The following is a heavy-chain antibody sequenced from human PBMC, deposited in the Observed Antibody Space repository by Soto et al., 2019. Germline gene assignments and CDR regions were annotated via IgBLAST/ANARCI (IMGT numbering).Heavy chain of an antibody. CDR3: AKATRLTDTGSD. CDR2: ISWNSVAI. D-gene: IGHD2-8*02. CDR1: GFTFTTRA. V-gene: IGHV3-9*01. J-gene: IGHJ4*02. Sequence: EVQLLESGGGLVQPGGSLRLSCAASGFTFTTRAMSWVRQAPGKGLQWVSGISWNSVAIHYADSVKGRFTISRDNAKNSLYLQMNNLRGEDTALYYCAKATRLTDTGSDWGQGTLVTVSS.